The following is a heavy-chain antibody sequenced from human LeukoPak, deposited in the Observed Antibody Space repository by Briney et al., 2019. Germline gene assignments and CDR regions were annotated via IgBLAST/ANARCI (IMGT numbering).Heavy chain of an antibody. J-gene: IGHJ6*02. CDR2: IIPIFGTA. V-gene: IGHV1-69*13. CDR1: GGTFSSYA. Sequence: SVKVSCKASGGTFSSYATSWVRQAPGQGLEWMGGIIPIFGTANYAQKFQGRVTITADESTSTAYMELSSLRSEDTAVYYCAHLDHYYYYGMDVWGQGTTVTVSS. CDR3: AHLDHYYYYGMDV.